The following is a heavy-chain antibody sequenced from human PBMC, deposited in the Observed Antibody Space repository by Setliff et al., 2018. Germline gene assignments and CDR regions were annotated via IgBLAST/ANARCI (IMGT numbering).Heavy chain of an antibody. CDR1: GQFVITY. J-gene: IGHJ4*02. CDR3: ARQGGRLFDN. V-gene: IGHV4-38-2*02. Sequence: SETLSLTCTVSGQFVITYWAWIRQSPGKGLEWLGTVHYDGTTYYNPSFKSRVTISVDTSKNQFSLRLTSVTAADTASYFCARQGGRLFDNWGQGTLVTVSS. CDR2: VHYDGTT.